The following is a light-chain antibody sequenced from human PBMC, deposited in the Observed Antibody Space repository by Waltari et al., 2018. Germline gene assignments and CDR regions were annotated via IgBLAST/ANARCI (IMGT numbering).Light chain of an antibody. CDR2: DAS. Sequence: EIVLTQSPATLSLSPGGRVTLSCRASQSLIRYLAWYQQKPGQAPRLLIYDASNRATGIPARFSGSGSGTDFTLTINSLEPEDFAVYYCQQRYNWPVTFGGGTRVEIK. CDR3: QQRYNWPVT. V-gene: IGKV3-11*01. CDR1: QSLIRY. J-gene: IGKJ4*01.